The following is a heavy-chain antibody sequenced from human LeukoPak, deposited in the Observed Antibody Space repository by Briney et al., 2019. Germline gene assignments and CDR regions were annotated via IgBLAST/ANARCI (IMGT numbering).Heavy chain of an antibody. CDR3: ARSAYVPAAIYFDY. Sequence: VASVKVSCKASGGTFSSYAISWVRQAPGQGIEWMGGIIPIFGTANYAQKFQGRVTITADESTSTAYMELSSLRSEDTAVYYCARSAYVPAAIYFDYWGQGTLVTVSS. J-gene: IGHJ4*02. CDR1: GGTFSSYA. CDR2: IIPIFGTA. V-gene: IGHV1-69*13. D-gene: IGHD2-2*01.